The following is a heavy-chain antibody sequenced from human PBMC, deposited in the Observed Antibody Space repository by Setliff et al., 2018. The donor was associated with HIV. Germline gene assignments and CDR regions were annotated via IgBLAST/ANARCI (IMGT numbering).Heavy chain of an antibody. CDR2: IYFSGTP. D-gene: IGHD2-8*02. V-gene: IGHV4-39*01. CDR3: ARRGMWSYETGGNPTATFDY. Sequence: SETLSLTCTVSGGSINSRSYYWSWIRQPPGKGLEWVASIYFSGTPYYNPSLKNRVTISVDTSKNQFSLKLSSVAAADTAVYYCARRGMWSYETGGNPTATFDYWGQGVLVTVSS. J-gene: IGHJ4*02. CDR1: GGSINSRSYY.